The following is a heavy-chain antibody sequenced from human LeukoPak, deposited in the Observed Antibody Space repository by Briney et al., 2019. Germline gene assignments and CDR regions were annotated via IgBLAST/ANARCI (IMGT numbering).Heavy chain of an antibody. CDR3: ASQHWGSNYLDY. Sequence: KPSETLSLTCTISGGSINSVYWSWIRQPPGKGPEWIAYIYYSGTTSYNPSLKSRVTISVDTSKNQYSLKLTPVTAADTAVYYCASQHWGSNYLDYWGQGALVTVSS. D-gene: IGHD7-27*01. J-gene: IGHJ4*02. CDR1: GGSINSVY. CDR2: IYYSGTT. V-gene: IGHV4-59*01.